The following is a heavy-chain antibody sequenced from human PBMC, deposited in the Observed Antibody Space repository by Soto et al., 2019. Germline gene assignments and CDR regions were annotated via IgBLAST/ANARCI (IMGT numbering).Heavy chain of an antibody. V-gene: IGHV3-9*01. D-gene: IGHD3-10*01. J-gene: IGHJ4*02. CDR3: AKDSKLLWFGEFSIFDY. CDR1: GFTFDDYA. Sequence: GGSLRLSCAASGFTFDDYAMHWVRQAPGKGLEWVSGISWNSGSIGYADSVKGRFTISRDNAKNSLYLQMNSLRAEDTALYYCAKDSKLLWFGEFSIFDYWGQGTLVTVSS. CDR2: ISWNSGSI.